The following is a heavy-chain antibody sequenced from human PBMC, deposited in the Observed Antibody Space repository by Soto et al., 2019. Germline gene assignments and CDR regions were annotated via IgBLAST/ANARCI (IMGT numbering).Heavy chain of an antibody. CDR2: IPQDAIDG. J-gene: IGHJ6*02. CDR1: GFTFSMYS. CDR3: ARDHLILPAHDFFYGSDV. V-gene: IGHV3-7*03. Sequence: PGGSLRLSCEVSGFTFSMYSMSWVRQSPGKGLEWVAKIPQDAIDGHYVDSVKGRFTISRDNGKNSLYLQLNNLRAEDTAVYYCARDHLILPAHDFFYGSDVWGQGTTVTVSS. D-gene: IGHD2-15*01.